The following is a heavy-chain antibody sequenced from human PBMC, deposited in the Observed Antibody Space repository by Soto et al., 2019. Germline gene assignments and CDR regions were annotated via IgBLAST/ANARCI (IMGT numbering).Heavy chain of an antibody. Sequence: EVQLLESGGGLVQPGGSLRLSCAASGFTFSSYAMSWIRQAPAGKGLEWVSGISGSGGGTSYADSVKGRFTISRDNSKNTLYLQRDNLRAEDTAVYYGAKDRVPDVVALPGGGFGYWGRGTLVTVSS. CDR3: AKDRVPDVVALPGGGFGY. J-gene: IGHJ4*02. CDR1: GFTFSSYA. V-gene: IGHV3-23*01. D-gene: IGHD5-12*01. CDR2: ISGSGGGT.